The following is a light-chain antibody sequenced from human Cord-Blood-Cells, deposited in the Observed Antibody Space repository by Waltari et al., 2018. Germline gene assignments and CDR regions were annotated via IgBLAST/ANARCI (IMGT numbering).Light chain of an antibody. CDR2: AAS. V-gene: IGKV1-39*01. CDR3: QQSYSTPYT. CDR1: QSISSY. Sequence: DIQMTQSPSSLSASVGYRVTITCRASQSISSYLNWYQQKPGNAPKLLIYAASSLQSGVPSRFSGSGSGTDFTLTISSLQPEDFATYYCQQSYSTPYTFGQGTKLEIK. J-gene: IGKJ2*01.